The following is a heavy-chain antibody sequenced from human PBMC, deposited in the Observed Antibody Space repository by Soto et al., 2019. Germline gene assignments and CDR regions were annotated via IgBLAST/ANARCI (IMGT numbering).Heavy chain of an antibody. CDR2: IKSKTDGGTT. J-gene: IGHJ4*02. Sequence: EVQLVESGGGLVKPGGSLRLSCAASGFTFSNAWMNWVRQAPGKGLEWVGRIKSKTDGGTTDYAAPVKGRFTISRDDSKNTLYLQMNSLKTEDTAVYYCKLEPPYPYYFDYWGQGTLVTVSS. V-gene: IGHV3-15*07. CDR3: KLEPPYPYYFDY. CDR1: GFTFSNAW. D-gene: IGHD1-1*01.